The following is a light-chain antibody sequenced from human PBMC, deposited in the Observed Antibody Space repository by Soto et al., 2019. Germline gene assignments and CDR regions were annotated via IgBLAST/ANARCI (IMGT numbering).Light chain of an antibody. CDR1: SSDVGGYNY. CDR2: DVS. Sequence: QSALTQPRSVSGSPGQSVTISCTGSSSDVGGYNYVSWYQQYSGKAPKVIIFDVSKRPSGVPDRFSGSKSGNTASLTISGLQAEDEADYYCCSFAVTDIYGLFGGGTQLTVL. CDR3: CSFAVTDIYGL. J-gene: IGLJ7*01. V-gene: IGLV2-11*01.